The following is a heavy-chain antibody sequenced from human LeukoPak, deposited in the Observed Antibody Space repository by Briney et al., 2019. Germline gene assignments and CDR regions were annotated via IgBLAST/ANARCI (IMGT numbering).Heavy chain of an antibody. J-gene: IGHJ3*02. CDR2: ISSSSSYI. D-gene: IGHD1-26*01. V-gene: IGHV3-21*01. CDR3: AREVRWELSAFDI. Sequence: GGSLRLSCAASGFTFSSYSMNWVRQAPGKGLEWVSSISSSSSYIYYADSVKGRFIISRDNAKNSLYLQMNSLRAEDTAVYCCAREVRWELSAFDIWGQGTMVTVSS. CDR1: GFTFSSYS.